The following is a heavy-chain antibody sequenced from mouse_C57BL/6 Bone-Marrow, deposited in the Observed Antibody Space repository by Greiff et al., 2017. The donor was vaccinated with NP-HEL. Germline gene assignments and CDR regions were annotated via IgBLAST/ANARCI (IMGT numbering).Heavy chain of an antibody. CDR1: GYTFTSYW. V-gene: IGHV1-53*01. CDR2: INPSNGGT. J-gene: IGHJ2*01. CDR3: ARWGIYYGNYYFDY. Sequence: ASGYTFTSYWMHWVKQRPGQGLEWIGNINPSNGGTNYNEKFKSKATLTVDKSSSTAYMQLSSLTSEDSAVYYCARWGIYYGNYYFDYWGQGTTLTVSS. D-gene: IGHD2-1*01.